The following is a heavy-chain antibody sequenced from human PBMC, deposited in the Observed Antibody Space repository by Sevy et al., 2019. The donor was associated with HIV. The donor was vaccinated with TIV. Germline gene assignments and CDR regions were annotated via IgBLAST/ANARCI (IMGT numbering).Heavy chain of an antibody. CDR2: ISSGGSTI. CDR3: ARDMSAYTRNWNHGDSDAFDI. J-gene: IGHJ3*02. V-gene: IGHV3-11*01. Sequence: GGSLRLSCAASGFTFSDYYMSWIRQAPGKGLEWVSYISSGGSTIYYADSVKGRFAISRDNAKNSLYLQMNSLRAEDTAVYYCARDMSAYTRNWNHGDSDAFDIWGQGTSVTVSS. CDR1: GFTFSDYY. D-gene: IGHD1-1*01.